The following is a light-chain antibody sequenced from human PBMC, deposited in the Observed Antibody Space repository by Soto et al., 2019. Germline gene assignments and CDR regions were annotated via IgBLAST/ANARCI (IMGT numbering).Light chain of an antibody. J-gene: IGKJ4*01. CDR2: AAS. V-gene: IGKV1-9*01. CDR1: QVISTS. Sequence: DIQLTQSPSFLSPSIGESVTITCRASQVISTSLAWYQVKPGKAPKLLIYAASTLESGVPSRFSATVSGTEFSLTITSLQPEDFATYYCQQSNSTPLTFGGGTRVEIK. CDR3: QQSNSTPLT.